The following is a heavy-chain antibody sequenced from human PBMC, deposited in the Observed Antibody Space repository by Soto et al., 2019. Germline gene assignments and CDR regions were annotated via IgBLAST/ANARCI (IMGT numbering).Heavy chain of an antibody. V-gene: IGHV1-2*04. Sequence: ASVKVSCKASGYTFTGYYMHWVRQAPGQGLEWMGWINPNSGGTNYAQKFQGWVTMTRDTSISTAYMELSRLRSDDTAVYYCARAKVSVMPSYYYGMDVWGQATTVTVSS. D-gene: IGHD3-16*01. CDR3: ARAKVSVMPSYYYGMDV. J-gene: IGHJ6*02. CDR2: INPNSGGT. CDR1: GYTFTGYY.